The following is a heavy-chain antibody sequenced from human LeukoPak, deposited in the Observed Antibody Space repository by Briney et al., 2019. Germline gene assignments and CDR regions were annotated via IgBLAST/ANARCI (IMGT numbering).Heavy chain of an antibody. V-gene: IGHV4-38-2*02. Sequence: NPSETLSLTCTVSGYSISSGYYWGWIRPPPGKGLEWIGRIYTSGSTNYNPSLKSRVTISVDTSKNQFSLKLSSVTAADTAVYYCARGYSSGWYFSGKDVWGKGTTVTISS. CDR2: IYTSGST. CDR3: ARGYSSGWYFSGKDV. J-gene: IGHJ6*04. D-gene: IGHD6-19*01. CDR1: GYSISSGYY.